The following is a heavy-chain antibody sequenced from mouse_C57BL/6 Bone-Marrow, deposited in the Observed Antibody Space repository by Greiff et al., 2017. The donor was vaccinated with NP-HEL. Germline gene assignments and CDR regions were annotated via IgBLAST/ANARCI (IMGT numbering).Heavy chain of an antibody. CDR3: ASWKGYFDY. CDR2: IYPGSGST. Sequence: QVQLQQPGAELVKPGASVKMSCKASGYTFTSYWITWVKQRPGQGLEWIGDIYPGSGSTNYNEKFKSKATLTVDKSSSTAYMQLSSLASEDSAVYYCASWKGYFDYWGKGTTLTVSS. CDR1: GYTFTSYW. V-gene: IGHV1-55*01. J-gene: IGHJ2*01.